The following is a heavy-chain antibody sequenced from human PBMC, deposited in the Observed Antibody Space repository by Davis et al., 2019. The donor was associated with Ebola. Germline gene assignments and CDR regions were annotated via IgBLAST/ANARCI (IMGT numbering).Heavy chain of an antibody. CDR3: SRSLDY. CDR1: GFTFSSYW. CDR2: IKQDGSEK. V-gene: IGHV3-7*03. J-gene: IGHJ4*02. Sequence: PGGSLRLSCVASGFTFSSYWMSWVRQAPGKGLEWVANIKQDGSEKYYVDSVKGRSTISRDNAQNSLYLQMDSLRAEDTAVYYCSRSLDYWGQGILVSVST.